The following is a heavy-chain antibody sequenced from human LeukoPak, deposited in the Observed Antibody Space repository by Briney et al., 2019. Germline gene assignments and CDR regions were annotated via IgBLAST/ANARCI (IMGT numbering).Heavy chain of an antibody. D-gene: IGHD1-26*01. Sequence: PGGSLRLSCAASGFTFDDYGMSWVRQAPGKGLEWVSGINWNGGSTGYADSVKGRFTISRDNAKNSLYLQMNSLRAEDTALYHCARSGGWSGSYYFDYWGQGTLVTVSS. CDR3: ARSGGWSGSYYFDY. V-gene: IGHV3-20*01. CDR2: INWNGGST. J-gene: IGHJ4*02. CDR1: GFTFDDYG.